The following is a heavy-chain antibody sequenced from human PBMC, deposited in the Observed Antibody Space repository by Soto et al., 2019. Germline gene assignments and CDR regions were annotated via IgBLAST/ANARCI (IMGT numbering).Heavy chain of an antibody. V-gene: IGHV4-4*02. CDR1: GGSISSSNW. CDR3: ARVISGMVYFDY. Sequence: QVQLQESGPGLVKPSGTLSLTCAVSGGSISSSNWWSWVRQPPGKGLEWIGEIYHSGSTNYNPALKRRVIISVDKSKNQFSQKLSSVTAADKAVYYCARVISGMVYFDYWGQGTLVTVSS. CDR2: IYHSGST. D-gene: IGHD3-10*01. J-gene: IGHJ4*02.